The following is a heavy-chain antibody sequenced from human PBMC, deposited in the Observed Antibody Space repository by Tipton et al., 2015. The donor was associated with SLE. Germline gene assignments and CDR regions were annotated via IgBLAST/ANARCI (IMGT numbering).Heavy chain of an antibody. Sequence: TLSLTCTVSGGSISSHYWTWIRQPPGKGLEWIGYIHHTGRTKYNPSLKSRVTILVDTSKNQFSLTLSSVTAADTAVYYCASSYGDFSWFDPWGQGTLVTVSS. CDR2: IHHTGRT. D-gene: IGHD4-17*01. J-gene: IGHJ5*02. CDR3: ASSYGDFSWFDP. V-gene: IGHV4-59*11. CDR1: GGSISSHY.